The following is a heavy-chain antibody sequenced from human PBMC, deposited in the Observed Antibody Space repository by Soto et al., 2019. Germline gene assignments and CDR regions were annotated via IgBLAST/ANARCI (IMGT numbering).Heavy chain of an antibody. CDR1: GFTFSNYY. D-gene: IGHD3-9*01. CDR3: ARADYDILTGYYTTAFDI. J-gene: IGHJ3*02. CDR2: ISSSSSYT. Sequence: GGSLRLSCAASGFTFSNYYMSWTRQAQGKGLEWVSYISSSSSYTNYADSVKGRFTISRDNAKNSLYLQMNSLRAEDTAVYYCARADYDILTGYYTTAFDIWGQGTMVTVSS. V-gene: IGHV3-11*05.